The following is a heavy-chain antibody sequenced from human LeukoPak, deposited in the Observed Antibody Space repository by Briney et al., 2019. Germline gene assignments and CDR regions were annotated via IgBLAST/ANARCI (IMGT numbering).Heavy chain of an antibody. CDR2: IYHTGST. Sequence: PSQTLSLTCTVSGASISGGGYFWSWIRQPPGKGLEWIGYIYHTGSTYYNPSLKSRVTLSLDRSKNQFSLNLNSVTAADTAVYYCAREGGNLERRFLESDYWGQGTLVTVSS. D-gene: IGHD3-3*01. V-gene: IGHV4-30-2*01. J-gene: IGHJ4*02. CDR1: GASISGGGYF. CDR3: AREGGNLERRFLESDY.